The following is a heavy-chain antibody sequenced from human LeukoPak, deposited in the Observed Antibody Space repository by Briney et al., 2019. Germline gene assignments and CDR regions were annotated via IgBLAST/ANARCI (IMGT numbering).Heavy chain of an antibody. D-gene: IGHD3-22*01. CDR1: GFTFSSYA. J-gene: IGHJ3*02. CDR3: AKDAKPYYYDSSGYYYAGAFDI. CDR2: ISGSGGST. Sequence: GGSLRLSCAASGFTFSSYAMSWVRQAPGKGLEWVSAISGSGGSTYYADSVKGRFTISGDNSKNTLHLQMNSLRAEDTAVYYCAKDAKPYYYDSSGYYYAGAFDIWGQGTMVTVSS. V-gene: IGHV3-23*01.